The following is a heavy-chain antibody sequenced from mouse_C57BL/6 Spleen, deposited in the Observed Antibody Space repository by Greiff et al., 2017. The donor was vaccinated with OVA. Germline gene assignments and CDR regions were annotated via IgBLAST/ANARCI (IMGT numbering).Heavy chain of an antibody. J-gene: IGHJ2*01. CDR1: GYTFTSYW. V-gene: IGHV1-69*01. Sequence: VQLQQPGAELVMPGASVKLSCKASGYTFTSYWMHWVKQRPGQGLEWIGEIDPSDSYTNYNQKFKGKSTMTVDKSSSTAYMQLSSLTSEDSAVYYCARPYDGYPCFDYWGQGTTLTVSS. CDR2: IDPSDSYT. CDR3: ARPYDGYPCFDY. D-gene: IGHD2-3*01.